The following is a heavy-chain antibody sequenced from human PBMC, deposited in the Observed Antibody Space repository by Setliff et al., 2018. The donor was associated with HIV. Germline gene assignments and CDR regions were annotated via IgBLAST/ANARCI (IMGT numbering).Heavy chain of an antibody. V-gene: IGHV4-59*01. D-gene: IGHD2-2*01. CDR3: ARTRGRAPVSYYFDN. CDR1: SGSISGYY. CDR2: VSYSGST. Sequence: SETLSLTCRVSSGSISGYYWSWVRQPPGRGLEWIGYVSYSGSTSYNPSLNSRVTMPVDTSRDQFSLKLSSVTAADTAVYYCARTRGRAPVSYYFDNWGQGRLVTVSS. J-gene: IGHJ4*02.